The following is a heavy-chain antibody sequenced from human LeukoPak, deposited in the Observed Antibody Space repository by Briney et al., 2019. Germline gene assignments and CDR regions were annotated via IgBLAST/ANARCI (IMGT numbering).Heavy chain of an antibody. CDR3: ARAGGTTGLYY. J-gene: IGHJ4*02. D-gene: IGHD1-1*01. V-gene: IGHV4-59*01. CDR1: GGSISSYC. Sequence: SETLSLTCTVSGGSISSYCWSWIRQPPGKGLEWIGYIYYSGSTNYNPSLKSRVTISVDTSKNQFSLKLSSVTAADTAVYYCARAGGTTGLYYWGQGTLVTVSS. CDR2: IYYSGST.